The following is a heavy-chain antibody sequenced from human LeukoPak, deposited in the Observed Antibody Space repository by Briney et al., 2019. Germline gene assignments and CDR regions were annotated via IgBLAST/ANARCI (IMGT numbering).Heavy chain of an antibody. V-gene: IGHV4-59*12. Sequence: SETLSLTCTVSGGSISSYYWSWIRQPPGKGLEWIGYIYYSGSTNYNPSLKSRVTMSVDTSKNQFSLKLSCVTAADTAVYYCARDLGAGFGTPYFDYWGQGTLVTVSS. CDR3: ARDLGAGFGTPYFDY. J-gene: IGHJ4*02. D-gene: IGHD1-14*01. CDR2: IYYSGST. CDR1: GGSISSYY.